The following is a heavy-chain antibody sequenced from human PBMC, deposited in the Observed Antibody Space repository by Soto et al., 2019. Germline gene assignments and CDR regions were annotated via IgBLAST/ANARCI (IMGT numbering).Heavy chain of an antibody. J-gene: IGHJ6*03. Sequence: PSETLSLTCTVSGGSISSSSYYWGWIRQPPGKGLEWIGSIYYSGSTYYNPSLKSRVTISVDTSKIQFSLKLSFVTAADTAVYYCARSGGSSSSRDYYYYMDVWGKGTTVTVS. CDR3: ARSGGSSSSRDYYYYMDV. D-gene: IGHD6-13*01. V-gene: IGHV4-39*01. CDR2: IYYSGST. CDR1: GGSISSSSYY.